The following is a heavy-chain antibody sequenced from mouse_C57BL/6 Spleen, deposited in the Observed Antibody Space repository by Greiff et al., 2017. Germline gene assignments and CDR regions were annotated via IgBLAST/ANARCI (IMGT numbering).Heavy chain of an antibody. Sequence: EVKLEESGGGLVQPGGSMKLSCAASGFTFSDAWMDWVRQSPEKGLEWVAEIRNKANNNATYYAESVKGRFTISRADSKSSVYLQINSLRAEDTGIYYWTRTEDYYEGFAYWGQGTLVTVSA. V-gene: IGHV6-6*01. CDR3: TRTEDYYEGFAY. CDR1: GFTFSDAW. J-gene: IGHJ3*01. D-gene: IGHD1-1*01. CDR2: IRNKANNNAT.